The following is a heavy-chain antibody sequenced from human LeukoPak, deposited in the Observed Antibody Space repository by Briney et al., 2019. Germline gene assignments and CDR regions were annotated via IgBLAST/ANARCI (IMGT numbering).Heavy chain of an antibody. D-gene: IGHD6-19*01. J-gene: IGHJ4*02. CDR3: AREGSSGWYDY. Sequence: PETLSLTCTVSGGSISSYYWSWIRQPPGKGLEWIGYIYYSGSTNYNPSLKSRVTISVDTSKNQFSLKLSSVTAADTAVYYCAREGSSGWYDYWGQGTLVTVSS. CDR1: GGSISSYY. V-gene: IGHV4-59*01. CDR2: IYYSGST.